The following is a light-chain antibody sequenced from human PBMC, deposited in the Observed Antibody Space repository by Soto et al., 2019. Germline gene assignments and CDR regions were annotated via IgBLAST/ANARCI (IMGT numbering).Light chain of an antibody. J-gene: IGKJ1*01. Sequence: EIVLTQSPATLSSFPGDRVTLYCRASQYINTRLAWYQHRPGQAPRLLIYQTSIRAAGIPARFTASGSGTEFTLTISSLQSDDFGVYYCQQYDTWPRTFGQGTKVDNK. V-gene: IGKV3D-15*01. CDR1: QYINTR. CDR2: QTS. CDR3: QQYDTWPRT.